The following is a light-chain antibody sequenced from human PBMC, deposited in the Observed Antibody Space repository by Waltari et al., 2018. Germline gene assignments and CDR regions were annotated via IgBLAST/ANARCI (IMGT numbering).Light chain of an antibody. Sequence: QSVLTQSPSTSGTPGPTVTISCSAGSPNTGSNTVSWYQHLPGTAPKLLIYTDDHRPSGVPDRFSGSKSGTAASLAISGLQFEDEADYYCAAWDDSLSGPVFGTGTKVTV. CDR3: AAWDDSLSGPV. CDR2: TDD. J-gene: IGLJ1*01. CDR1: SPNTGSNT. V-gene: IGLV1-44*01.